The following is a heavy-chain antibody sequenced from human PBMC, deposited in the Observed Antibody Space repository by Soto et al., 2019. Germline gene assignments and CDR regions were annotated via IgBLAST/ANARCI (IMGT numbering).Heavy chain of an antibody. CDR3: ARDTGRSEYSSSFDY. CDR2: INPSGGST. Sequence: ASVKVSCKASGYTFTSYYMHWVRQAPGQGLEWMGIINPSGGSTSYAQKFQGRVTMTRDTSTSTVYMELSSLRSEDTAVYYCARDTGRSEYSSSFDYWGQGTLVTVSS. J-gene: IGHJ4*02. D-gene: IGHD6-6*01. CDR1: GYTFTSYY. V-gene: IGHV1-46*01.